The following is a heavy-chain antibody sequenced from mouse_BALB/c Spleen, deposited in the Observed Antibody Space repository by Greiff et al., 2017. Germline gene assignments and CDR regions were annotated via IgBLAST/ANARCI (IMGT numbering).Heavy chain of an antibody. CDR1: GFTFSSYG. CDR2: INSNGGST. CDR3: ARGGLRQDYYAMDY. D-gene: IGHD2-2*01. J-gene: IGHJ4*01. Sequence: EVQGVESGGGLVQPGGSLKLSCAASGFTFSSYGMSWVRQTPDKRLELVATINSNGGSTYYPDSVKGRFTISRDNAKNTLYLQMSSLKSEDTAMYYCARGGLRQDYYAMDYWGQGTSVTVSS. V-gene: IGHV5-6-3*01.